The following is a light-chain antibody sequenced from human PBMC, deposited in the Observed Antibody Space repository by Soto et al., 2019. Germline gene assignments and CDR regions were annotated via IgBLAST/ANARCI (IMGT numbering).Light chain of an antibody. V-gene: IGLV2-8*01. CDR1: SSAVGGYNY. CDR2: EVN. J-gene: IGLJ1*01. CDR3: SSYAGSSSV. Sequence: QFALTQPPSASGSPGQSVAISCTGTSSAVGGYNYVSWYQQHPGKAPKLIIYEVNKRPSGVPDRFSGSKSGNTASLTVSGLQAEDEADYYCSSYAGSSSVFGTGTKVTVL.